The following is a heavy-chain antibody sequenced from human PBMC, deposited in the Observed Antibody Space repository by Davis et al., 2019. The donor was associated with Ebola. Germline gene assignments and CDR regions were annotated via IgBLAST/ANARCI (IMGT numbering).Heavy chain of an antibody. J-gene: IGHJ4*02. CDR2: ISSSSSTI. D-gene: IGHD3-10*01. Sequence: GGSLRLSCAASGFTFSTYSMNWVRQAPGKGLEWVSYISSSSSTIYYADSVKGRFTISRDNAKNSLYLQMNSLRDEDTAVYYCARDSGTVFDIVTTNPYFDNWGQGSLVAVSS. CDR1: GFTFSTYS. V-gene: IGHV3-48*02. CDR3: ARDSGTVFDIVTTNPYFDN.